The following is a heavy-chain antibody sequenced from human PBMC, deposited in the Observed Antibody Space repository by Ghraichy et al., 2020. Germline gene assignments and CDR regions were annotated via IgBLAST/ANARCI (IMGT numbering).Heavy chain of an antibody. J-gene: IGHJ4*02. Sequence: GGSLRLSCSASGFIFDDYAMYWVRQAPGKGLEFVSTISNDGDTTSYADSVKGRFTLSRDNSKNTLYLQMSSLRPDDTAVYYCAKRGCSGGSCYGQVEYWGRGTLVTVSS. D-gene: IGHD2-15*01. V-gene: IGHV3-64D*08. CDR2: ISNDGDTT. CDR3: AKRGCSGGSCYGQVEY. CDR1: GFIFDDYA.